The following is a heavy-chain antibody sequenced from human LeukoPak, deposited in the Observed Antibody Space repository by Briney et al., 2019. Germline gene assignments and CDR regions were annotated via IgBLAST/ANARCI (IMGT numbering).Heavy chain of an antibody. Sequence: ASVKVSCKASGYTFTGYYMHWVRQAPGKGLEWMGGFDPEDGEVIYAQKFQGRVIMTEDTSTDTGYMELSSLRSEDTAVYFCARDRALIGELWSASAFDYWGQGTLVTVSS. D-gene: IGHD5-18*01. CDR1: GYTFTGYY. CDR2: FDPEDGEV. J-gene: IGHJ4*02. CDR3: ARDRALIGELWSASAFDY. V-gene: IGHV1-24*01.